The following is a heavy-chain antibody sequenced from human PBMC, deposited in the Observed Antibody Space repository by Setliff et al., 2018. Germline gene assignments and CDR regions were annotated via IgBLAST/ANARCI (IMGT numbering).Heavy chain of an antibody. Sequence: GSLRLSCTASGLSYINDWVSWVRQAPGKGLEWLGEVSHSGSTNYNPSLKSRVTMSVDTSKNQFSLKLNSVTAADTAVHYFRLAHCSNNCEEALDYWSQGTLVTVSS. D-gene: IGHD2-2*01. CDR1: GLSYINDW. V-gene: IGHV4-34*01. J-gene: IGHJ4*02. CDR3: RLAHCSNNCEEALDY. CDR2: VSHSGST.